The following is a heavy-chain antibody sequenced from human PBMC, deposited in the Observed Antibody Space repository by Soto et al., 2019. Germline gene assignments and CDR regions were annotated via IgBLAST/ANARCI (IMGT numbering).Heavy chain of an antibody. J-gene: IGHJ4*02. Sequence: QVQLVESGGGVVQPGRSLRLSCAASGFTLRNYAMHWVRQAPGKGLEWVAVISYDGNTEYYAGSVKGRFTISRDNSKNTLYLEMNSLRGEDTDIYYCARKAPLRPGGIPSVRCFAYCGQGTLVTVSS. CDR2: ISYDGNTE. V-gene: IGHV3-30-3*01. CDR3: ARKAPLRPGGIPSVRCFAY. CDR1: GFTLRNYA. D-gene: IGHD6-6*01.